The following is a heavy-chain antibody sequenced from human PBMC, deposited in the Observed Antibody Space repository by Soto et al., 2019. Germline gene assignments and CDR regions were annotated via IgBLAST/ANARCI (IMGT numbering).Heavy chain of an antibody. CDR1: GGSSRRGGHY. D-gene: IGHD5-18*01. CDR2: IYYSGST. CDR3: ARGGGDLDPALVLILNYYGMDV. V-gene: IGHV4-31*03. Sequence: SETLSLTCSVGGGSSRRGGHYRSWIRHHPGKGLEWIGHIYYSGSTYYNPSLKNRVTISVDTSKNQFSLKLNSVTAADTAVYHCARGGGDLDPALVLILNYYGMDVRAQGTTVTVSS. J-gene: IGHJ6*02.